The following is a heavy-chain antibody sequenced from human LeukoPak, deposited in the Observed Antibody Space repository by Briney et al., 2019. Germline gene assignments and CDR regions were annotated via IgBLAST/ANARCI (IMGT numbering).Heavy chain of an antibody. CDR2: MYYRVST. J-gene: IGHJ5*02. CDR3: ARHYLSDGILSTFDP. CDR1: GGSISSVPYY. Sequence: PSVTLSLTCTVSGGSISSVPYYSGWIRQPPGKGLGWIGTMYYRVSTYSNPSLNSRVTISLHTSKNHFSLRLRSLSAADTALKYCARHYLSDGILSTFDPWGQGTLVTVSS. D-gene: IGHD2-2*01. V-gene: IGHV4-39*01.